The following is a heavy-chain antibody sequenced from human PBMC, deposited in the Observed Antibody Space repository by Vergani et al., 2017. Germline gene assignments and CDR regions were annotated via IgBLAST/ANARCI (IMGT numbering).Heavy chain of an antibody. CDR1: GFTFSSYS. V-gene: IGHV3-48*01. CDR2: ISSSSSTI. Sequence: VQLVESGGGLVQPGGSLRLSCAASGFTFSSYSMNWVRQAPGKGLEWVSYISSSSSTIYYADSVKGRFTISRDNAKNSLYLQMNSLRAEDTAVYYCASGYGGNSKGGAFDIWGQGTMVTVSS. D-gene: IGHD4-23*01. CDR3: ASGYGGNSKGGAFDI. J-gene: IGHJ3*02.